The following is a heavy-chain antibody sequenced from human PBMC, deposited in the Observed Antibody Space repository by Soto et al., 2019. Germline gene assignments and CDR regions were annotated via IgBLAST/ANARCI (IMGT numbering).Heavy chain of an antibody. J-gene: IGHJ6*02. D-gene: IGHD3-3*01. V-gene: IGHV3-30-3*01. CDR1: GFTFSIYA. CDR2: ISYDGSNK. CDR3: AREWITIFGVVIIGSSEGMDV. Sequence: QVQLVESGGGVVQPGRSLRLSCAASGFTFSIYAMHWVRQAPGKGLEWVAVISYDGSNKYYADSVKGRFTISRDNSKNTLYLQMNSLRAEDTAVYYCAREWITIFGVVIIGSSEGMDVWGQGTTVTVSS.